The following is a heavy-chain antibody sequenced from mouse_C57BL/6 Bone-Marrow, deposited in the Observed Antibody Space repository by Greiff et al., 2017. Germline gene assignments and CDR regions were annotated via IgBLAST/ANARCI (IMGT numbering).Heavy chain of an antibody. CDR3: ARQDYDYAFYAMDY. Sequence: EVKLMESGGGLVQPGGSLKLSCAASGFTFSDYYMYWVRQTPGKRLEWVAYISNGGGSTYYPDTVKGRFTISRDNAKNTLYLQMSRLKSEDTAMYYCARQDYDYAFYAMDYWGQGTSVTVSS. CDR2: ISNGGGST. CDR1: GFTFSDYY. J-gene: IGHJ4*01. D-gene: IGHD2-4*01. V-gene: IGHV5-12*01.